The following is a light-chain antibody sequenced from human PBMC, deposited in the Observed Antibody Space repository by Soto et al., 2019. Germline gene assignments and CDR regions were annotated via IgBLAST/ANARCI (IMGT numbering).Light chain of an antibody. J-gene: IGKJ3*01. CDR2: SAS. Sequence: DIQMTQSPSSLSASVGDRVTITCRASQGVNNYLAWYQQKPGKVPNLLIYSASTLQSGVPSRFSVSRSGTDFTLTITCLQPADVVSYCCQKYNSAPIGPGTTVDIK. V-gene: IGKV1-27*01. CDR1: QGVNNY. CDR3: QKYNSAP.